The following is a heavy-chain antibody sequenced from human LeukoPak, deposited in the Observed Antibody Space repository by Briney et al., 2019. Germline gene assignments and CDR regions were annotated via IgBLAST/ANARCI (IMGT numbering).Heavy chain of an antibody. CDR3: AKGLVGATRYYFDY. J-gene: IGHJ4*02. Sequence: GGSLRLSCEGSGFSFSSYWMTWVRQLPGKGPEWVANIRQDESERYFADSVKGRFTISRDNSKNTLYLQMNSLRAEDTAVYYCAKGLVGATRYYFDYWGQGTLVTVSS. CDR1: GFSFSSYW. D-gene: IGHD1-26*01. CDR2: IRQDESER. V-gene: IGHV3-7*03.